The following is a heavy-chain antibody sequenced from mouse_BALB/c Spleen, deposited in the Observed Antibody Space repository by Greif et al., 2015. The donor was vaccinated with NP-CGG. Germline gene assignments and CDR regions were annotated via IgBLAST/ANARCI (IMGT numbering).Heavy chain of an antibody. D-gene: IGHD2-14*01. Sequence: QVQLKESGAELAKPGASVKMSCKASGYTFTSYWMHWVKQRPGQGLEWIGYINPSTGYTEYNQKFKDKATLTADKSSSTAYMQLSSLTSEDSAVYYCARSDYRYFDYWGQGTTLTVSS. CDR2: INPSTGYT. J-gene: IGHJ2*01. CDR3: ARSDYRYFDY. CDR1: GYTFTSYW. V-gene: IGHV1-7*01.